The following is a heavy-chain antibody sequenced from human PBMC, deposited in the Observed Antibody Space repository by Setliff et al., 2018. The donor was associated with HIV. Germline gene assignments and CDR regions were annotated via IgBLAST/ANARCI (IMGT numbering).Heavy chain of an antibody. CDR1: RFSFSSYA. J-gene: IGHJ3*02. CDR2: ISGSGGKT. V-gene: IGHV3-23*01. Sequence: GGSLRLSCAAARFSFSSYAMSWVRQAPGKGLEWVSVISGSGGKTDYADSVKGRFVISRDNSKNTLYLQMNSLRAEDTALYYCARNTDVDSVYRPFHIWGQGTMVTVSS. CDR3: ARNTDVDSVYRPFHI. D-gene: IGHD1-26*01.